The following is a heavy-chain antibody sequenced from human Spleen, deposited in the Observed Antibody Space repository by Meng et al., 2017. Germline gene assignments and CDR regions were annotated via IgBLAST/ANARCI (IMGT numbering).Heavy chain of an antibody. Sequence: QVQLQQWGAGMLKPSEALSLTCAVYGGSFSCYYWSWIRQPPGKGQEWIGGSDHFGNTIYNPSLKGRLTISVDTSKNQISLRLTSVIAADTAVYYCVYFWSGYFTSGQGTLVTVSS. J-gene: IGHJ5*02. CDR1: GGSFSCYY. CDR3: VYFWSGYFT. V-gene: IGHV4-34*02. CDR2: SDHFGNT. D-gene: IGHD3-3*01.